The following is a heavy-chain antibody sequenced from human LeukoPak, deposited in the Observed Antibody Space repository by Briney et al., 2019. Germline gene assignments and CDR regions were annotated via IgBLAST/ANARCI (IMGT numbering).Heavy chain of an antibody. J-gene: IGHJ2*01. D-gene: IGHD4-17*01. CDR2: MFPSGGRT. CDR3: ARSSTVTAARWHFDL. Sequence: ASVSVSYTPSVYTFTNYYIHWVRQAPGQELKWRGKMFPSGGRTSYPKNFPGRVTMIRDTSPGTVYVELSSLRSEDTAVYFCARSSTVTAARWHFDLWGRGTLVSVST. CDR1: VYTFTNYY. V-gene: IGHV1-46*01.